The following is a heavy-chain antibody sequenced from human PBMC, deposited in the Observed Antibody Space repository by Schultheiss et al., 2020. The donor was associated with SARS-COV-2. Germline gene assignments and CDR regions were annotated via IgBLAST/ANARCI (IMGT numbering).Heavy chain of an antibody. V-gene: IGHV3-23*01. CDR3: ARAILPAPFDA. CDR2: ISGSGGST. Sequence: GGSLRLSCVTSGFTFSTYAMSWVRQAPGKGLEWVSAISGSGGSTYYADSVKGRFTISRDNAKNSLYLQMNSLRAEDTAVYYCARAILPAPFDAWGQGTLVTVSS. D-gene: IGHD2/OR15-2a*01. CDR1: GFTFSTYA. J-gene: IGHJ4*02.